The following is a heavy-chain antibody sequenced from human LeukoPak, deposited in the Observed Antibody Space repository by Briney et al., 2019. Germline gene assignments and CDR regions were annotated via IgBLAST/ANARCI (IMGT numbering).Heavy chain of an antibody. J-gene: IGHJ6*03. CDR3: ASVRRGFGESSKYYAYYYMGV. CDR2: IYSSGST. Sequence: SETLSLTCTVSGGSISSYYWSWIRQPAEKGLEWIGRIYSSGSTNYNPSLKSRVTMSVDTSKNHFSLKLTSVTAADTAVYYCASVRRGFGESSKYYAYYYMGVWGKGTTVTISS. V-gene: IGHV4-4*07. D-gene: IGHD3-10*01. CDR1: GGSISSYY.